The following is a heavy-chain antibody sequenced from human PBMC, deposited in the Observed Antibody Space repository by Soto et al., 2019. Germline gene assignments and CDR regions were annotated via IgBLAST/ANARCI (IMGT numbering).Heavy chain of an antibody. CDR3: ASLNYDILTGYRGYYFDY. V-gene: IGHV3-74*01. CDR2: INSDGSST. CDR1: GFTFSSYW. D-gene: IGHD3-9*01. J-gene: IGHJ4*02. Sequence: GGSLRLSCAASGFTFSSYWMHWVRQAPGKGLVWVSRINSDGSSTSYADTVKGRFTISRDNAKNTLYLQMNSLRAEDTAVYYCASLNYDILTGYRGYYFDYWGQGTLVTVSS.